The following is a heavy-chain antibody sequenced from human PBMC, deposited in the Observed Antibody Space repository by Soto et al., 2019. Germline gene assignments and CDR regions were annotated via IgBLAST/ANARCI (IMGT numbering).Heavy chain of an antibody. Sequence: PGESLKISCNGSGYSFTSYWICWVRQMPWKGLEWMGIIYPGDSDTRYSPSFQGQVTISADKSISTAYLQWSSLKASDTAMYYCARRPADYYGSGTAPDNWGQGTLVTVSS. V-gene: IGHV5-51*01. CDR3: ARRPADYYGSGTAPDN. CDR2: IYPGDSDT. J-gene: IGHJ4*02. CDR1: GYSFTSYW. D-gene: IGHD3-10*01.